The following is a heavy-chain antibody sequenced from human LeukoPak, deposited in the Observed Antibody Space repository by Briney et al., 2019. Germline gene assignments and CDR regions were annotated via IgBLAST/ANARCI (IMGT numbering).Heavy chain of an antibody. CDR2: IKRKADGGTT. CDR1: GLTFSNAW. Sequence: GGSLRLSCTASGLTFSNAWMSWVRQAPGKGLEWVGRIKRKADGGTTEYAAPVKARFTISIDDSKNTLYLQMNSLRAEDTAVYYCSRDFGGTWGQGTLVTVSS. V-gene: IGHV3-15*01. D-gene: IGHD3-10*01. J-gene: IGHJ5*02. CDR3: SRDFGGT.